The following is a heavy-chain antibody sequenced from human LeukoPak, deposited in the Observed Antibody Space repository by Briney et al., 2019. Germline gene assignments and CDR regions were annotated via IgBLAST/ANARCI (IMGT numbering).Heavy chain of an antibody. CDR1: DFTFRTYS. CDR2: ISSSSITL. D-gene: IGHD3-22*01. J-gene: IGHJ4*01. Sequence: GGSLRLSCTGSDFTFRTYSMSWVRQAPGKGLEWISYISSSSITLKYAVSVEGRFTIPRDNAKRSLFLQMDRLRDEDTAVYYCARSGNYYDTSGLSHWGQGTLVAVSS. CDR3: ARSGNYYDTSGLSH. V-gene: IGHV3-48*02.